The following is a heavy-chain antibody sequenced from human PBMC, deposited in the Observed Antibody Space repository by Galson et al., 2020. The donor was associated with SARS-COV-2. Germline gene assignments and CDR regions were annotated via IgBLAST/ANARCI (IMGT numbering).Heavy chain of an antibody. D-gene: IGHD4-17*01. Sequence: GGSLRLSCAASGFTFSNAWMSWVRQAPGKGLEWVGRIKSKTDGGTTDYAAPVKGRFTISRDDSKNTLYLQMNSLKTEDTAVYYCTASTVTTPYTSDYWGQGTLVAVSS. V-gene: IGHV3-15*01. CDR3: TASTVTTPYTSDY. CDR2: IKSKTDGGTT. J-gene: IGHJ4*02. CDR1: GFTFSNAW.